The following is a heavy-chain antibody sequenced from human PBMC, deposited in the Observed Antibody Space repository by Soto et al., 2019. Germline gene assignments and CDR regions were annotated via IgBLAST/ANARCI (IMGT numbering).Heavy chain of an antibody. V-gene: IGHV3-73*02. CDR1: GFPFSGSA. J-gene: IGHJ4*02. CDR2: IRSKANSYAT. CDR3: TTKPRYDSSAY. Sequence: EVQLVESGGGLVQPGGSLKLSCAASGFPFSGSAMHWVRQASGKGLEWVGRIRSKANSYATAYAASVKGRFTISRDDSKNTAYLQMNSLKTEDTAVYYCTTKPRYDSSAYWGQGSLVTDSA. D-gene: IGHD3-22*01.